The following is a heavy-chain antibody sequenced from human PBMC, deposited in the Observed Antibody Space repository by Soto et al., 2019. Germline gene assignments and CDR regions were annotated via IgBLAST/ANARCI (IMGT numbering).Heavy chain of an antibody. CDR2: IYYSGPS. D-gene: IGHD4-4*01. Sequence: SETLSLTCTVSGGSVSRDSNFWSWIRQPPGKGLEWIGYIYYSGPSRYNPSLESRVTISVDSSKNQVSLTLTSVTAADTAVYYCARGYSHYAHWGRGTLVTVSS. J-gene: IGHJ4*02. V-gene: IGHV4-61*01. CDR3: ARGYSHYAH. CDR1: GGSVSRDSNF.